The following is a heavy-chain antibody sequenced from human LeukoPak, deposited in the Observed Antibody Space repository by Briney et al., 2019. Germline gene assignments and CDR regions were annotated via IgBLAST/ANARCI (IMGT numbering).Heavy chain of an antibody. CDR2: IGWSSTYI. D-gene: IGHD1-26*01. V-gene: IGHV3-21*06. CDR1: EFTFSRYG. CDR3: ASGSYSFDF. Sequence: GGSLRLSCAASEFTFSRYGMNWVRQPPGKGLEWVSSIGWSSTYIYYAESVKGRFTISRDNAKNSLFLQMNTLRAEDTAVYYCASGSYSFDFWGQGALVTVSS. J-gene: IGHJ4*02.